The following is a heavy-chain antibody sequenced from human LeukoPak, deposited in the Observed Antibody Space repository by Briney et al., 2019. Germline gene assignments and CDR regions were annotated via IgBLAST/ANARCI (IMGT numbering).Heavy chain of an antibody. J-gene: IGHJ3*01. V-gene: IGHV1-18*01. CDR3: ARDEGAPIAAANV. D-gene: IGHD6-13*01. CDR2: ISAYNGNT. Sequence: ASVKVSCKASGYNLTSYTISWVRQAPGQGLEWMGWISAYNGNTNYGQKLQGRVTMTTDTSTSTAYMELRSLRPDDTAVYYCARDEGAPIAAANVWGRGTMVTVSS. CDR1: GYNLTSYT.